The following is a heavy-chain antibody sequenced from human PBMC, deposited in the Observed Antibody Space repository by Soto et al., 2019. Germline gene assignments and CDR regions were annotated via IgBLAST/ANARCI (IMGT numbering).Heavy chain of an antibody. J-gene: IGHJ6*02. V-gene: IGHV3-30-3*01. Sequence: GGSLRLSCAAPGFTLSSYAMHWVRQAPGKGLEWVAVISYDGSNKYYADSVKGRFTISRDNSKNTLYLQMNSLRAEDTSVYYCARQSTQRGMDVWGQGSMVTVSS. CDR2: ISYDGSNK. CDR1: GFTLSSYA. CDR3: ARQSTQRGMDV. D-gene: IGHD2-2*01.